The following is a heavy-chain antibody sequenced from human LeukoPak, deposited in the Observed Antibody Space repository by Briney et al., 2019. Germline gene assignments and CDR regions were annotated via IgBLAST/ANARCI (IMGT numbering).Heavy chain of an antibody. CDR3: AKDRKLVFESFAPGIDY. V-gene: IGHV3-7*01. D-gene: IGHD6-13*01. Sequence: GGSLRLSCAASGFTFSSYWMSWVRQAPGKGLEWVANIKQDGSEKYYVDSVKGRFTISRDNAKNSLYLRMNSLRAEDTAVYYCAKDRKLVFESFAPGIDYWGQGTLVTVSS. CDR1: GFTFSSYW. J-gene: IGHJ4*02. CDR2: IKQDGSEK.